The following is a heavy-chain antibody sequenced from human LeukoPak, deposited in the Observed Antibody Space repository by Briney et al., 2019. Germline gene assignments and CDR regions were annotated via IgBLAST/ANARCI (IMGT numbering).Heavy chain of an antibody. CDR2: INHSGST. CDR3: ARGYCSGGSCYSYYFDY. CDR1: GGSFSGYY. Sequence: TSETLSLTCAVYGGSFSGYYWSWIRQPPGKGLEWIGEINHSGSTNYNPSLKSRVTISVDTSKNQFSLKLSSVTAADTALYYCARGYCSGGSCYSYYFDYWGQGTLVTVSS. D-gene: IGHD2-15*01. J-gene: IGHJ4*02. V-gene: IGHV4-34*01.